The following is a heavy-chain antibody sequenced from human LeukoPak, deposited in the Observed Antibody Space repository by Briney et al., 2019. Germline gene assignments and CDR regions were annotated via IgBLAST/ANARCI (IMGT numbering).Heavy chain of an antibody. CDR3: ARFPNTAMVMGLEYYYYGMDV. CDR1: GYTFTSYY. J-gene: IGHJ6*02. CDR2: INPSGGST. V-gene: IGHV1-46*01. D-gene: IGHD5-18*01. Sequence: ASVKVSCKASGYTFTSYYMHWVRQAPGQGLEWMGIINPSGGSTSYAQKFQGRVTMTRDTSTSTVYMELSSLRSEDSAVYYCARFPNTAMVMGLEYYYYGMDVWGQGTTVTVSS.